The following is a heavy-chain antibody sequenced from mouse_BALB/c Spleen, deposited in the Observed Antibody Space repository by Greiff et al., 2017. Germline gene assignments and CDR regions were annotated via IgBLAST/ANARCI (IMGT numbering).Heavy chain of an antibody. V-gene: IGHV5-12-1*01. J-gene: IGHJ3*01. CDR1: GFAFSSYD. CDR3: ARGWLRSWFAY. Sequence: EVMLVESGGGLVKPGGSLKLSCAASGFAFSSYDMSWVRQTPEKRLEWVAYISSGGGSTYYPDTVKGRFTISRDNAKNTLYLQMSSLKSEDTAMYYCARGWLRSWFAYWGQGTLVTVSA. CDR2: ISSGGGST. D-gene: IGHD2-2*01.